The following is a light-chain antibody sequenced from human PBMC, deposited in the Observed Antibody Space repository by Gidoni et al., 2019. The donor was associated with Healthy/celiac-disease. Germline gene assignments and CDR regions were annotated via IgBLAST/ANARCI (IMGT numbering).Light chain of an antibody. CDR3: QACDSSTAEVV. CDR2: HDS. Sequence: SYDLTQPPTVSLSPGKTASITCSGDKWGDKYACWYQQKPGPSPVLVMYHDSKRPSGIPERFSGSTSGNTATLTTSRTQAMDAADYYCQACDSSTAEVVFGGGTKLTVL. J-gene: IGLJ2*01. V-gene: IGLV3-1*01. CDR1: KWGDKY.